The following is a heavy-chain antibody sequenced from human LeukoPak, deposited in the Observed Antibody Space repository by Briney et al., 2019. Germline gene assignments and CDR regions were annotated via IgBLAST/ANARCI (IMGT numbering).Heavy chain of an antibody. CDR1: GYTFTSYY. V-gene: IGHV1-46*01. Sequence: ASVKVPCKASGYTFTSYYMHWVRQAPGQGLEWMGIINPSGGSTSYAQKFQGRVTMTRDTSTSTVYMELSSLRSEDTAVYYCARVDANQYYYDSSGPRPLDYWGQGTLVTVSS. CDR2: INPSGGST. J-gene: IGHJ4*02. CDR3: ARVDANQYYYDSSGPRPLDY. D-gene: IGHD3-22*01.